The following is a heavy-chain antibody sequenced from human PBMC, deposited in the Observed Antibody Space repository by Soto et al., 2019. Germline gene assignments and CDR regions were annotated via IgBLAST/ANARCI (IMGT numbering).Heavy chain of an antibody. CDR2: ISACNGNT. D-gene: IGHD3-3*01. Sequence: ASVKVSCKASGYTFTSYGISWVRQAPGQGLEWMGWISACNGNTNYAQKLQGRVTMTTDTSTSTAYMELRSLRSDDTAVYYCARAVLDWLLPDYWGQGTLVTVSS. CDR1: GYTFTSYG. CDR3: ARAVLDWLLPDY. J-gene: IGHJ4*02. V-gene: IGHV1-18*01.